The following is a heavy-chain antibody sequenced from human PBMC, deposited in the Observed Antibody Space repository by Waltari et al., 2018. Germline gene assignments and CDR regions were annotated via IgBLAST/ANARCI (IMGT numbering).Heavy chain of an antibody. Sequence: QVQLQESGPGLVKPSETLSLTCTVSGGSISSYYWRWIRQPPGKGLEWIGYIYYSGSTNYNPSLKSRVTISVDTSKNQFSLKLSSVTAADTAVYYCARDRGYSSGWYRSYYYYGMDVWGQGTTVTVSS. CDR1: GGSISSYY. J-gene: IGHJ6*02. D-gene: IGHD6-19*01. CDR3: ARDRGYSSGWYRSYYYYGMDV. CDR2: IYYSGST. V-gene: IGHV4-59*01.